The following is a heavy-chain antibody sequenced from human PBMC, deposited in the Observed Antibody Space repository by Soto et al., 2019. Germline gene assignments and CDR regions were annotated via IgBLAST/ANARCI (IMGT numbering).Heavy chain of an antibody. V-gene: IGHV5-51*01. CDR2: IYPGDSDT. Sequence: GESLKISRKGSGYSFTSYWIGWVRQMPGKGLEWMGIIYPGDSDTRYSPSFQGQVTISADKAISTAYLQWSSLKASDTAMYYCARIRYYDVWSGYRNTENWFDPWGQGTPVTVSS. J-gene: IGHJ5*02. CDR1: GYSFTSYW. CDR3: ARIRYYDVWSGYRNTENWFDP. D-gene: IGHD3-3*01.